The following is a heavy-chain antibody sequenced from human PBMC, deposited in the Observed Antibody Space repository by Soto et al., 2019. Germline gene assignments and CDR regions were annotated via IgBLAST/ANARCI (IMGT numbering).Heavy chain of an antibody. CDR1: GFTFSSYA. V-gene: IGHV3-30-3*01. D-gene: IGHD3-10*01. CDR3: ARNYGSGSSATFDY. CDR2: ISYDGSNK. Sequence: SLRLSCAASGFTFSSYAMHWVRQAPGKGLEWVAVISYDGSNKYYADSVKGRFTISRDNSKNTLYLQMNSLRAEDTAVYYCARNYGSGSSATFDYWGQGTLVTVSS. J-gene: IGHJ4*02.